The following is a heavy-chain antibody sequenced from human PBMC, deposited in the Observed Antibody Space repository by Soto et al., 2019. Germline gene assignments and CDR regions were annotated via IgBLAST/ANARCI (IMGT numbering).Heavy chain of an antibody. V-gene: IGHV1-69*12. Sequence: QVQLVQSGAEVKKPGSSVKVSCKASGGTFSSYAISWVRQAPGQGLEWMGGIIPIFGTANYAQKFQGRVTITADESTSTAYMELSSLRSEDTAVYYCARDTGITMVRGAYHFGRYFQHWGQGTLVTVSS. CDR1: GGTFSSYA. CDR3: ARDTGITMVRGAYHFGRYFQH. CDR2: IIPIFGTA. D-gene: IGHD3-10*01. J-gene: IGHJ1*01.